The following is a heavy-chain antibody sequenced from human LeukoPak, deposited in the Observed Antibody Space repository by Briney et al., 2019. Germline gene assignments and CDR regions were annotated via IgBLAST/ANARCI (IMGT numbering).Heavy chain of an antibody. CDR3: ARSPEYYDSSGYYLNYFDY. V-gene: IGHV1-69*06. Sequence: GASVKVSCKASGGTFSSYAISWVRQAPGQGLEWMGEIIPIFGTANYAQRFQGRVTITADKSTSTAYMELSSLRSEDTAVYYCARSPEYYDSSGYYLNYFDYWGQGTLVTVSS. CDR1: GGTFSSYA. J-gene: IGHJ4*02. D-gene: IGHD3-22*01. CDR2: IIPIFGTA.